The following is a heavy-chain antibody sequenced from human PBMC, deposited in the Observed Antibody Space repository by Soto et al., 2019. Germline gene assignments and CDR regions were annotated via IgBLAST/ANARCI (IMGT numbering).Heavy chain of an antibody. CDR2: MSHDGSNT. CDR3: ARPGSGYDILSGHYFYYFHAMDV. D-gene: IGHD3-9*01. J-gene: IGHJ6*02. Sequence: GGSLRLSCTTSGFIFNTYAMHSVRQAPGKGLEGVEVMSHDGSNTYYADSVKGRFTISRDNSKNTLYLQMNSLRTEDTAVYYCARPGSGYDILSGHYFYYFHAMDVWGQGTTVTVSS. V-gene: IGHV3-30-3*01. CDR1: GFIFNTYA.